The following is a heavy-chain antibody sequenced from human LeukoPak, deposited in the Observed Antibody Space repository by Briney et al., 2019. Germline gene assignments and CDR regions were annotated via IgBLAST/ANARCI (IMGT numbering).Heavy chain of an antibody. CDR2: IHHGGTS. CDR1: SGFISSGGYS. D-gene: IGHD4-17*01. CDR3: TTYHDYGDNRVDY. Sequence: SETLSLTCAVSSGFISSGGYSWSWIRQPPGKGLEWVGYIHHGGTSRSSPSLKSRVTISVDRSSNQFSLSLSSMTAADTAVYYCTTYHDYGDNRVDYWGQGILVTVSS. V-gene: IGHV4-30-2*01. J-gene: IGHJ4*02.